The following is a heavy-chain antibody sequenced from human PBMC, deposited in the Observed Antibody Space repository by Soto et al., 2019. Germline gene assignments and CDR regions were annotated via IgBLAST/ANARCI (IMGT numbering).Heavy chain of an antibody. V-gene: IGHV4-31*03. CDR3: ASLFNYYDSSGYAEYYFDH. J-gene: IGHJ4*02. CDR1: GGSINSGYC. Sequence: SETLSLTCTVSGGSINSGYCWSWIRQHPGKGLEWIGYIYYSGSANYNPSLKGRVTMSVDTSTNQFSLKLSAVTAADTAVYYWASLFNYYDSSGYAEYYFDHWGQGTLVTVSS. CDR2: IYYSGSA. D-gene: IGHD3-22*01.